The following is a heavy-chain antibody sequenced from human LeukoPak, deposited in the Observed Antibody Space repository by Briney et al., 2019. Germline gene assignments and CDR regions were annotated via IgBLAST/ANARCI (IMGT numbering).Heavy chain of an antibody. CDR3: ARRGYCSVTTCRGAFDI. D-gene: IGHD2-2*01. J-gene: IGHJ3*02. CDR1: GYIFTNNW. V-gene: IGHV5-51*01. CDR2: IYPGDSDT. Sequence: GESLQISCKGSGYIFTNNWIGWVRQMPGKGLEWMGIIYPGDSDTRYSPSFQGQVTISADKSISTAYLQWSSLKASDTAMYYCARRGYCSVTTCRGAFDIWGQGTMVTVSS.